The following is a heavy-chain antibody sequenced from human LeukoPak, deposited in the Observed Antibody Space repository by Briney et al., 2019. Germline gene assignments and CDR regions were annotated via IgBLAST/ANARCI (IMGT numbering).Heavy chain of an antibody. V-gene: IGHV4-39*07. D-gene: IGHD1-1*01. CDR1: GGSISSSSYY. CDR3: ARVTSGGDFDL. CDR2: IYYSGST. Sequence: SETLSLTCTVSGGSISSSSYYWGWIRQPPGKGLEWIGSIYYSGSTYYNPSLKSRVTISVDTSKNQFSLKLSSVTAADTAVHYCARVTSGGDFDLWGRGTLVTVSS. J-gene: IGHJ2*01.